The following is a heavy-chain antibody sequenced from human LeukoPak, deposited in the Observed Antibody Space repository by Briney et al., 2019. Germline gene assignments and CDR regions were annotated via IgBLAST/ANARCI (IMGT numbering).Heavy chain of an antibody. CDR2: ISTTGDRT. CDR3: AKECRYYDSSGYYYEGAFDI. Sequence: TGGSLRLSCAASGFTFNSYAMIWVRQAPGKGLESISSISTTGDRTYYADSVKGRFTISRDNSKNTLYLQMNSLRAEDTAVYYCAKECRYYDSSGYYYEGAFDIWGQGTMVTVSS. D-gene: IGHD3-22*01. J-gene: IGHJ3*02. CDR1: GFTFNSYA. V-gene: IGHV3-23*01.